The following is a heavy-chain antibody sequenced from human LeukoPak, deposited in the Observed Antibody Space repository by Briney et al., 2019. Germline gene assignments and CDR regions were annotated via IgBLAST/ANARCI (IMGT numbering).Heavy chain of an antibody. J-gene: IGHJ4*02. V-gene: IGHV3-7*01. D-gene: IGHD3/OR15-3a*01. CDR1: GFTFSSYW. CDR2: MNLVGSEK. CDR3: ARDDGFSCYSY. Sequence: GGSLRLSCAASGFTFSSYWMTWVRQAPGKGLEWVANMNLVGSEKYYVDSVKGRFIISRDNAKNSLFLQMNSLIAEDTAVYYCARDDGFSCYSYWGQGTLVTVSS.